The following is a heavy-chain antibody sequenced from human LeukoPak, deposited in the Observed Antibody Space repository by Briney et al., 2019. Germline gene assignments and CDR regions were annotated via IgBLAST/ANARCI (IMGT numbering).Heavy chain of an antibody. V-gene: IGHV3-48*02. CDR2: ISSSSNTI. J-gene: IGHJ3*02. Sequence: PGGSLRLSCAASGFTFSSYSMNWVRQAPGKGLEWVSYISSSSNTIYYADSVKGRFTISRDNAKNSLYLQMNSLRDEDTAVYSCAREVYSSSRPADAFDIWGQGTVVTVSS. CDR3: AREVYSSSRPADAFDI. D-gene: IGHD6-13*01. CDR1: GFTFSSYS.